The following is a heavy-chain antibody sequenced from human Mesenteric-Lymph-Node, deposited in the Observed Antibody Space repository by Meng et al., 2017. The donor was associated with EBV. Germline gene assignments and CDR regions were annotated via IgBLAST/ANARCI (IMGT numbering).Heavy chain of an antibody. V-gene: IGHV1-18*01. CDR2: ISGYNGNA. Sequence: LLQSCESGTNTGAASQLSCKASGHTFTTYGITWVRQAPGQGLEWMGWISGYNGNANYAQKLQGRVTMTTDTSTSTVHMELRSLRSDDTAVYYCARGYTGYAFLDYWGQGILVTVSS. D-gene: IGHD5-12*01. J-gene: IGHJ4*02. CDR1: GHTFTTYG. CDR3: ARGYTGYAFLDY.